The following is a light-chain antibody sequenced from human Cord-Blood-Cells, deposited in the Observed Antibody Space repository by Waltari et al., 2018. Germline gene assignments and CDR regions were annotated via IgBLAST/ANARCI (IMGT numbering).Light chain of an antibody. V-gene: IGKV1-39*01. J-gene: IGKJ2*03. Sequence: DIQMTQSPSSLSASVRDRVTITCRASQSISSYLNWYQQKPGKAPKLLIYAASSLQSGVPSRFSGSESGTDFTLTISSLQPEDFATYYCQQSYSTPPSFGQGTKLEIK. CDR2: AAS. CDR3: QQSYSTPPS. CDR1: QSISSY.